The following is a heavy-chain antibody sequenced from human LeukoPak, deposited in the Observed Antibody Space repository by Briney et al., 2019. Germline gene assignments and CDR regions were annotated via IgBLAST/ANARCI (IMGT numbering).Heavy chain of an antibody. J-gene: IGHJ4*02. CDR1: GFTSSSYS. D-gene: IGHD1-26*01. CDR2: ISSSSSYI. Sequence: PGGSLRLSCAASGFTSSSYSMNWVRQAPGKGLEWVSSISSSSSYIYYADSVKGRFTISRDNSKNTLYLQMNSLRAEDTAVYYCARERWGRSYDVSYFDYWGQGTLVTASS. CDR3: ARERWGRSYDVSYFDY. V-gene: IGHV3-21*01.